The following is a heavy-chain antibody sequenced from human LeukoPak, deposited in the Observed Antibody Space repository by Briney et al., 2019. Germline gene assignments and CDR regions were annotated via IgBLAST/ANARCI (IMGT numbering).Heavy chain of an antibody. Sequence: GASVKVSCKASGYTFTGYYMHWVRQAPGQGLEWMGRINPNSGGTNYAQKFQGRVTMTMDTSISTAYMELSRLRSDDTAVYYCARVLGNDYGGNSDYWGQGTLVTVSS. D-gene: IGHD4-23*01. CDR3: ARVLGNDYGGNSDY. CDR1: GYTFTGYY. CDR2: INPNSGGT. V-gene: IGHV1-2*06. J-gene: IGHJ4*02.